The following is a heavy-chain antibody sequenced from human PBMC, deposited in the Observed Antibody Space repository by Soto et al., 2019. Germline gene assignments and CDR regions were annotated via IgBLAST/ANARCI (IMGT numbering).Heavy chain of an antibody. D-gene: IGHD3-10*01. Sequence: QVQLVQSGAEVKKPGSSVKVSCKASGGTFSSYAISWVRQAPGQGLEWMGGIIPIFGTANYAQQFQGRVTITAYESTSTAYGERSRLRSEDTAVYYCAAPYVSGSYYNGFDYWGQGTLVTVSS. J-gene: IGHJ4*02. V-gene: IGHV1-69*12. CDR2: IIPIFGTA. CDR1: GGTFSSYA. CDR3: AAPYVSGSYYNGFDY.